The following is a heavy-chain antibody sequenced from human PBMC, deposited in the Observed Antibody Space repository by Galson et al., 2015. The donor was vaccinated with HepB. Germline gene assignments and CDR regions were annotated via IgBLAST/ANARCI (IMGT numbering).Heavy chain of an antibody. CDR3: ARDLVGLGMDV. CDR2: IYSGGST. V-gene: IGHV3-53*01. J-gene: IGHJ6*02. D-gene: IGHD1-26*01. CDR1: GFTVSSNY. Sequence: SLRLSCAASGFTVSSNYMSWVRQAPGKGLECVSLIYSGGSTYYAGSVKGRFTISRDNSKNTLYLQMNSLRAEDTAVHYCARDLVGLGMDVWGQGTTVTVSS.